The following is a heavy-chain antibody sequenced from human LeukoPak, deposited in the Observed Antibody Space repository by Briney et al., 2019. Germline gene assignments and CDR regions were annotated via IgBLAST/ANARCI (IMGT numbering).Heavy chain of an antibody. CDR2: IYPGNSDT. CDR3: ARLTYYYDSSGSDPYYFDY. CDR1: GYSFTSYW. Sequence: PGESLKIPCKGSGYSFTSYWIGWVRQMPGKGLEWMGIIYPGNSDTRYSPSFQGQVTISADKSISTAYLQWSSLKASDTAMYYCARLTYYYDSSGSDPYYFDYWGQGTLVTVSS. V-gene: IGHV5-51*01. J-gene: IGHJ4*02. D-gene: IGHD3-22*01.